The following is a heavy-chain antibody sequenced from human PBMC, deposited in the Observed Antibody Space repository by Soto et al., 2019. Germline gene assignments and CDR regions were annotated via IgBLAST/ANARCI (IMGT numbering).Heavy chain of an antibody. CDR1: GDRVSGNSAA. CDR2: TYYSSKWYN. J-gene: IGHJ4*02. Sequence: QTLSLTCAISGDRVSGNSAAWNWIRQSPLRGLECLGRTYYSSKWYNDYAVSVKSRITVTPDTSTNQFSLHLNSVTPEGTAVYYYASEFPYYESSDSHLNYLAQGAPVNVSS. V-gene: IGHV6-1*01. D-gene: IGHD3-16*01. CDR3: ASEFPYYESSDSHLNY.